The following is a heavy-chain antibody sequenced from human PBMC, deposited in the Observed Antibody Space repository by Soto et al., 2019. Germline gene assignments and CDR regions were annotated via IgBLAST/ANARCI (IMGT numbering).Heavy chain of an antibody. V-gene: IGHV3-9*01. Sequence: GGSLRLSCAASGFTFDDYAMHWVRQAPGKGLEWVSGISWNSGSIGYADSVKGRFTISRDNAKNSLYLQMNSLRAEDTALYYCAKEGGGYDWSYYYYYMDVWGKGTTVTVSS. J-gene: IGHJ6*03. D-gene: IGHD5-12*01. CDR2: ISWNSGSI. CDR3: AKEGGGYDWSYYYYYMDV. CDR1: GFTFDDYA.